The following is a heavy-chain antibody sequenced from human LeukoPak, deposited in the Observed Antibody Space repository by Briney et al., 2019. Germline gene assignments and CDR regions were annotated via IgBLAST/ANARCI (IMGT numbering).Heavy chain of an antibody. CDR1: GFPFIEYS. Sequence: PGGSLRLSCTASGFPFIEYSMNWVRQVPGKGLEWISYIGIDSGNTKYADSVRGRFTISADKAKNSLYLQMSSLRVEDTAVYYCARDHNYAFDNWGQGTLVSVAS. CDR3: ARDHNYAFDN. D-gene: IGHD1-1*01. J-gene: IGHJ4*02. V-gene: IGHV3-48*01. CDR2: IGIDSGNT.